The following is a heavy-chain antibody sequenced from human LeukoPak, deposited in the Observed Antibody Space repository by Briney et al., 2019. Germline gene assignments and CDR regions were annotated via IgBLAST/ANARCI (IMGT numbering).Heavy chain of an antibody. Sequence: GGSLRLSCAASGFTFSSYSMNWVRQAPGKGLEWVPSISGSSYYIYYADSVKGRFTISRDNAKNSLYLQMNSLRAEDTAVYYCARGSRYYYDSSGSYFDYWGQGTLVTVSS. CDR1: GFTFSSYS. CDR3: ARGSRYYYDSSGSYFDY. CDR2: ISGSSYYI. J-gene: IGHJ4*02. V-gene: IGHV3-21*01. D-gene: IGHD3-22*01.